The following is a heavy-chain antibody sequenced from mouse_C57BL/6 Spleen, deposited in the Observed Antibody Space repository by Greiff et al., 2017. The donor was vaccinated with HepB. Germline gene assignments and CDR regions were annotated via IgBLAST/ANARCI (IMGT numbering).Heavy chain of an antibody. J-gene: IGHJ2*01. CDR3: ARYSYYYGSSYVDY. CDR2: IYPRSGNT. V-gene: IGHV1-81*01. CDR1: GYTFTSYG. Sequence: VKLMESGAELARPGASVKLSCKASGYTFTSYGISWVKQRTGQGLEWIGEIYPRSGNTYYNEKFKGKATLTADKSSSTAYMELRSLTSEDSAVYFCARYSYYYGSSYVDYWGQGTTLTVSS. D-gene: IGHD1-1*01.